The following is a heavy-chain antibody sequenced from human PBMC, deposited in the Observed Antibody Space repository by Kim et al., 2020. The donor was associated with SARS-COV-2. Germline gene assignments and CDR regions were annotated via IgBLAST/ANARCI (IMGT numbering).Heavy chain of an antibody. CDR3: ARDGVLSRLEWLLSRNWFDP. D-gene: IGHD3-3*01. Sequence: RFTISRDNAKNSLYLQMNSLRDEDTAVYYCARDGVLSRLEWLLSRNWFDPWGQGTLVTVSS. J-gene: IGHJ5*02. V-gene: IGHV3-48*02.